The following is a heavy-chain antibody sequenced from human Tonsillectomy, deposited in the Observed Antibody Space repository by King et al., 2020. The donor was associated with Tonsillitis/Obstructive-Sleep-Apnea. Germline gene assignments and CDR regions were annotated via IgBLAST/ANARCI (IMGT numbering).Heavy chain of an antibody. CDR3: AKWVVPAARRNWFDP. J-gene: IGHJ5*02. V-gene: IGHV3-23*04. D-gene: IGHD2-2*01. CDR1: GLTFSSYA. Sequence: VQLVESGGGLVQPGGSLRPSCAASGLTFSSYAMSWVRQAPGKGLEWVSSISGSGGSTYYADSVKGRFTFSRDTSKNTLYLQMNSLRAEDTAVYYCAKWVVPAARRNWFDPWGQGTLVTVSS. CDR2: ISGSGGST.